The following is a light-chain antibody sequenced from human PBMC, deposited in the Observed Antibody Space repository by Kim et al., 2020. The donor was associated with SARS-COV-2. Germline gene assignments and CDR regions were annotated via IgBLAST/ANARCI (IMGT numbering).Light chain of an antibody. V-gene: IGLV3-1*01. J-gene: IGLJ1*01. CDR2: QDN. CDR3: QAWDSSTAV. CDR1: KLGDKY. Sequence: SVSTGQTASITCSGDKLGDKYACWYQQKPGQSPVLVIYQDNKRPSGIPERFSGSNSGNTATLTISGTQAMDEADYYCQAWDSSTAVFGTGTKVTVL.